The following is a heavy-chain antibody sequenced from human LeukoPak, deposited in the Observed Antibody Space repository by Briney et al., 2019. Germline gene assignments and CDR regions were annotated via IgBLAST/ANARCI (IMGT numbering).Heavy chain of an antibody. V-gene: IGHV3-66*01. CDR3: ARDPSSGWYLKGWFDP. D-gene: IGHD6-19*01. CDR1: GFTFSSNY. CDR2: IYSGGST. Sequence: GGSLRLSCAASGFTFSSNYMSWVRQAPGRGLEWVSVIYSGGSTYYADSVKGRFTISRDNSKNTLYLQMNSLRAEDTAVYYCARDPSSGWYLKGWFDPWGQGTLVTVSS. J-gene: IGHJ5*02.